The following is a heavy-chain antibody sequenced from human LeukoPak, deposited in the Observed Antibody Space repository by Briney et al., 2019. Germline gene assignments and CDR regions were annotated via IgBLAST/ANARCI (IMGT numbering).Heavy chain of an antibody. Sequence: SVKISCKASGGTFSSYAISWVRQAPGQGLEWMGGIIPIFGTANYAQKFQGRVTITADESTSTAYMELSSLRSEDTAVYYCATLPPPRRDGYNYGEQNFDYWGQGTLVTVSS. CDR1: GGTFSSYA. J-gene: IGHJ4*02. D-gene: IGHD5-24*01. CDR3: ATLPPPRRDGYNYGEQNFDY. V-gene: IGHV1-69*13. CDR2: IIPIFGTA.